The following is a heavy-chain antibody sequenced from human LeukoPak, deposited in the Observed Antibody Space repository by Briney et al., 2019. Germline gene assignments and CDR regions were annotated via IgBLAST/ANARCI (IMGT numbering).Heavy chain of an antibody. CDR2: IYYSGST. CDR1: DVSVSRGSYY. CDR3: ARLVIGPGATGWYCDL. V-gene: IGHV4-61*01. J-gene: IGHJ2*01. D-gene: IGHD5-12*01. Sequence: SETLSLTCKVSDVSVSRGSYYWSWIRQPPGKGLEWIGYIYYSGSTNYNPSLKSRVTMSVDTSNNQFSLRLSSVTAADTAVYYCARLVIGPGATGWYCDLWGRGTLVTVSS.